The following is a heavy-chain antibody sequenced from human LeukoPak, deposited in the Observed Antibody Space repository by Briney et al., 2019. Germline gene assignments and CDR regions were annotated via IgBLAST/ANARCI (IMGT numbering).Heavy chain of an antibody. CDR2: ISSSSSYI. Sequence: GGSLRLSCAASGFTFSSYSMNWVRQAQGKGLEWVSSISSSSSYIYYADSVKGRFTISRDNAKNSLYLQMNSLRAEDTAVYYCARDSAVLWWEHWGQGTLVTVSS. V-gene: IGHV3-21*01. J-gene: IGHJ1*01. D-gene: IGHD2-21*01. CDR3: ARDSAVLWWEH. CDR1: GFTFSSYS.